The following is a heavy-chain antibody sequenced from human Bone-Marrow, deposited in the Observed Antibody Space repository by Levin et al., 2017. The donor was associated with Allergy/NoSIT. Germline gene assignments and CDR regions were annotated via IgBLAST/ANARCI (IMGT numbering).Heavy chain of an antibody. D-gene: IGHD3-9*01. V-gene: IGHV4-30-2*01. CDR2: IYHSGST. CDR1: GGSISSGGYS. CDR3: ARGNYDILTGTPRDAFDI. Sequence: KASETLSLTCAVSGGSISSGGYSWSWIRQPPGKGLEWIGYIYHSGSTYYNPSLKSRVTISVDRSKNQFSLKLSSVTAADTAVYYCARGNYDILTGTPRDAFDIWGQGTMVTVSS. J-gene: IGHJ3*02.